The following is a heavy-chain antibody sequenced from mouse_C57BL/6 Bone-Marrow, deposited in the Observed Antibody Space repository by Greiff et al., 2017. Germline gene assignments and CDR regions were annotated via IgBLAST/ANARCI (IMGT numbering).Heavy chain of an antibody. CDR3: ARVPYYYSSGWYIDV. D-gene: IGHD1-1*01. V-gene: IGHV1-22*01. Sequence: VQLKQSGPELVKPGASVKMSCKASGYTFTDYNMHWVKQSHGKSLEWIGYINPNNGGTSYNQKFKGKATLTVNKSSSTAYMELHSLTSEDSAVYFCARVPYYYSSGWYIDVWGTGTSVTVSS. J-gene: IGHJ1*03. CDR1: GYTFTDYN. CDR2: INPNNGGT.